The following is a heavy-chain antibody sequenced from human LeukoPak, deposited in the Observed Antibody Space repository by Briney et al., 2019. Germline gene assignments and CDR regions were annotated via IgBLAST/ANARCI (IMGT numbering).Heavy chain of an antibody. CDR1: KFTFSHYA. CDR2: IWNDGSDK. V-gene: IGHV3-33*06. D-gene: IGHD4-11*01. J-gene: IGHJ1*01. CDR3: AKDAQRGFDYSNSLQH. Sequence: AGGSLRLSCAASKFTFSHYAMHWVRQAPGKGLEWGAVIWNDGSDKYYADSVKGRFTVSRDNSRNILYLQMDSLRAEDTGVYYCAKDAQRGFDYSNSLQHWGPGTLVTVSS.